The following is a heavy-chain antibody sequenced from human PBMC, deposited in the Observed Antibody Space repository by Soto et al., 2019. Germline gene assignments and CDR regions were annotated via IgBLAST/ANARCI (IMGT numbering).Heavy chain of an antibody. CDR1: GVSITSGSYY. Sequence: HVQLQESGPGPVTPSQTLSLSCTVSGVSITSGSYYWTWVRQSPGKGLEWIGYRYYSGNTYYNPSLNRRATMSVDTSKNQFFLKLTSVTAADTAVYYCARGGYDTSGQTFIGWGPDCWGQGTLVTVSS. J-gene: IGHJ4*02. CDR2: RYYSGNT. CDR3: ARGGYDTSGQTFIGWGPDC. V-gene: IGHV4-30-4*01. D-gene: IGHD3-22*01.